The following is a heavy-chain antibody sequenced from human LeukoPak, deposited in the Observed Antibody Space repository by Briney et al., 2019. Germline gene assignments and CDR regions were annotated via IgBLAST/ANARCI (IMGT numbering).Heavy chain of an antibody. CDR1: GDSISSTHYY. V-gene: IGHV4-30-2*06. J-gene: IGHJ6*03. CDR3: ARDVGGTPPYYYYYMDI. CDR2: INRGGSA. Sequence: SETLSLTCTVSGDSISSTHYYWNWIRQSPGKGLEWIAYINRGGSAYYNPSLESRVTISVDTSKNQFSLKVNSVTAADTAIYYCARDVGGTPPYYYYYMDIWGEGTTVTVSS. D-gene: IGHD3-16*01.